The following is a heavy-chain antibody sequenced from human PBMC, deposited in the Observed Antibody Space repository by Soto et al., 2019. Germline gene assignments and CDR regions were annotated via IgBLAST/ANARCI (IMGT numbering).Heavy chain of an antibody. Sequence: SVKVSCKASGGTFSSYAISRVRQAPGQGLEWMGGIIPIFGTANYAQKFQGRVTITADESTSTAYMELSSLRSEDTAVYYCAHSSSPAYYLDYWGQGTLVTVSS. CDR1: GGTFSSYA. V-gene: IGHV1-69*13. J-gene: IGHJ4*02. CDR3: AHSSSPAYYLDY. CDR2: IIPIFGTA. D-gene: IGHD6-6*01.